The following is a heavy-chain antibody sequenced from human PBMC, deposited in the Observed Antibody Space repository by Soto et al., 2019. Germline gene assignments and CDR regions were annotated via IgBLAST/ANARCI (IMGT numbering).Heavy chain of an antibody. Sequence: QVQLVQSGAEMKKPGSLVKVSCQSSGGTFNTYAMNWVRQAPGQGPEWMGDISPMFGAANYAPKCQGRVTLTADESTATSYMPLSSLTSEDTALYFCAREVQVHTPAFVYWGQGTLVTVSS. J-gene: IGHJ4*02. CDR3: AREVQVHTPAFVY. D-gene: IGHD3-10*01. CDR1: GGTFNTYA. V-gene: IGHV1-69*19. CDR2: ISPMFGAA.